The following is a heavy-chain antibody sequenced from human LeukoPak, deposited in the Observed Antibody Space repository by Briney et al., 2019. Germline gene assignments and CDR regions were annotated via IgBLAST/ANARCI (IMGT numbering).Heavy chain of an antibody. V-gene: IGHV3-53*01. CDR1: GFTVSNTY. CDR3: ARALEAAAGFDY. J-gene: IGHJ4*02. D-gene: IGHD6-13*01. CDR2: FYSAVTT. Sequence: PGGSLRLSCAASGFTVSNTYMTWVRQAPGKGLEWVSVFYSAVTTDYADSVKGRFIISRDNSKNTVYLQMNSLRGEDTAMYYCARALEAAAGFDYWGQGTLVSVSS.